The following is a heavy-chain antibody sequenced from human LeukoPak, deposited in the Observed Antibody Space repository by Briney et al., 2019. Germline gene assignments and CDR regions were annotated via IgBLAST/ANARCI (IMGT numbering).Heavy chain of an antibody. V-gene: IGHV4-34*01. D-gene: IGHD2-15*01. Sequence: SETQSLTCTVSGGSHSSHYASWLRHPPAKGLECLGENYHSGSTNYNPSLKSRVTISVDTSKNQFSLKLSSVTAADTAVYYCARRCSGGSCYSFTLFDYWGQGTLVTVSS. CDR1: GGSHSSHY. CDR2: NYHSGST. J-gene: IGHJ4*02. CDR3: ARRCSGGSCYSFTLFDY.